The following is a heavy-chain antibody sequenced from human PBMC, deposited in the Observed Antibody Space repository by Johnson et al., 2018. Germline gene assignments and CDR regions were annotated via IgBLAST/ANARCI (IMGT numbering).Heavy chain of an antibody. V-gene: IGHV3-49*05. CDR1: GFTFGDYA. CDR2: IRSKAYGGTT. D-gene: IGHD4-17*01. Sequence: EVQLVESGGGLVKPGRSLRLSCTASGFTFGDYAMSWFRQAPGKGLEWVGFIRSKAYGGTTEYAASVKGRFTISRDDSKSIAYLQMNSLKTEDTAGYYCARTHDYGDYYGMDVWGQGTTVTVSS. J-gene: IGHJ6*02. CDR3: ARTHDYGDYYGMDV.